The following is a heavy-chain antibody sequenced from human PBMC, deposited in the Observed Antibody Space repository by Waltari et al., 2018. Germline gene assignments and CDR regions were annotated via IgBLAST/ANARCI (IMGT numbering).Heavy chain of an antibody. CDR3: ARANDYGVLGAFDI. V-gene: IGHV1-69*05. CDR2: IITIFGTA. Sequence: QVQLVQSGAEVTKPGSSVTVSCKASGGTFSSYPISWVRTAPGQGLEWMGGIITIFGTANYAQKFQGRVTITTDESTSTAYMELSSLRSEDTAVYYCARANDYGVLGAFDIWGQGTMVTVSS. CDR1: GGTFSSYP. J-gene: IGHJ3*02. D-gene: IGHD4-17*01.